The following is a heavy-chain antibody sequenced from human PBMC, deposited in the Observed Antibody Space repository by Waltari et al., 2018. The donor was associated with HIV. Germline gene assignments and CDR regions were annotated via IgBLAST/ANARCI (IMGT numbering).Heavy chain of an antibody. CDR2: LYYSGTT. CDR1: GDSIDGSVFH. D-gene: IGHD4-17*01. J-gene: IGHJ4*02. V-gene: IGHV4-39*01. CDR3: ARHGTTANFAF. Sequence: QVQLQESGPGLVKPSETLSLTCSVSGDSIDGSVFHWGWIRQSPGKGLEWIGSLYYSGTTVFHPSLKSRVTISVDASKNRFSLNLSSVTAADTAVYYCARHGTTANFAFWGQGTLVTVSS.